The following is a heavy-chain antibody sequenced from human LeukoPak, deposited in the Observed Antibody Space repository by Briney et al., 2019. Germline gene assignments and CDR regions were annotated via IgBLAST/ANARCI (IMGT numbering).Heavy chain of an antibody. CDR3: ARDLGMATITSVDY. CDR1: GYTFTSYG. CDR2: ISAYNGNT. V-gene: IGHV1-18*01. J-gene: IGHJ4*02. Sequence: ASVKASCKTSGYTFTSYGISGVRQAPGQGLEGMGWISAYNGNTNYAQKVQGRVTMTTDTSTSTAYIELRSLRSDDTAVYYCARDLGMATITSVDYGGQGNLVTVSA. D-gene: IGHD5-24*01.